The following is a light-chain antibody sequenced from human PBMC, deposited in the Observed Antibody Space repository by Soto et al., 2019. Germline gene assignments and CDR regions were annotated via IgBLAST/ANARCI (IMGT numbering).Light chain of an antibody. Sequence: QSVLTQPPSASGTPGQTIAISCSGSSSDIGQTTVNWYQQIPGAAPKLLIHDNHQRPSGVPDRFSGSKSGASAFLAISGLQSEDEAAYYCATWHAGLNGWVFGGGTKLTVL. CDR2: DNH. CDR3: ATWHAGLNGWV. CDR1: SSDIGQTT. V-gene: IGLV1-44*01. J-gene: IGLJ3*02.